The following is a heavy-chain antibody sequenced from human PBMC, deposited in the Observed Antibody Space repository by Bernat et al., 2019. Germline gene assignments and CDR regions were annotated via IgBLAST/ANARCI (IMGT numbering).Heavy chain of an antibody. V-gene: IGHV3-30-3*01. CDR1: GFTFSSYA. J-gene: IGHJ4*02. CDR3: AFRYGSSLLDDDPEYYFDY. CDR2: ISYDGSNK. D-gene: IGHD3-10*01. Sequence: QVQLVESGGGVVQPGRSLRLSCAASGFTFSSYAMHWVRQAPGKGLEWVAVISYDGSNKYYADSVKGRFTISRDNSKNTLYLQMNSLRAEDTAVYYCAFRYGSSLLDDDPEYYFDYWGQGTLVTVSS.